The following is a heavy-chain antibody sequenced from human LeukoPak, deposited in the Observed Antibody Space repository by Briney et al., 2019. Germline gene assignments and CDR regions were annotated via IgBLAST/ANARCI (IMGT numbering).Heavy chain of an antibody. J-gene: IGHJ5*02. CDR2: INHSGST. CDR3: ARGRSTIVVVPAATNWFDP. V-gene: IGHV4-34*01. D-gene: IGHD2-2*01. Sequence: SETLSLTCAVYGGSFSGYYWSWIRQPPGKGLEWIGEINHSGSTNYNPSLKSRVTISVDTSKNQFSLKLSSVTAADTAVYYCARGRSTIVVVPAATNWFDPWGQGTLVTVSS. CDR1: GGSFSGYY.